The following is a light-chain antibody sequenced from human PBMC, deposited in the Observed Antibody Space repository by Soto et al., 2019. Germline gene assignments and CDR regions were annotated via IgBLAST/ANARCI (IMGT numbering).Light chain of an antibody. J-gene: IGLJ1*01. CDR2: EVN. CDR1: SSDVGATDY. V-gene: IGLV2-8*01. Sequence: QSALTQPPSASGSPGQSVAISCTGTSSDVGATDYVSWYQQHSGKAPKLLLYEVNKRPSGVPDRLSGSKSSNTASLTVSSLTAVDGADDYCNSHEGDSNVFGTGTKLTVL. CDR3: NSHEGDSNV.